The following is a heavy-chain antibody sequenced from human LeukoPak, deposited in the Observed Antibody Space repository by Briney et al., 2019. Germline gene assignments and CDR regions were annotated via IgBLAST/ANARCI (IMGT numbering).Heavy chain of an antibody. V-gene: IGHV3-7*01. CDR3: ARDGAPAAFDI. CDR2: IKQDGSEK. CDR1: GFNFNMYG. J-gene: IGHJ3*02. D-gene: IGHD3-16*01. Sequence: GGSLRLSCEVSGFNFNMYGMHWVRQAPGKGLEWVANIKQDGSEKYYVDSVKGRFTISRDNAKNSLYLQMNSLRAEDTAVYYCARDGAPAAFDIWGQGTMVTVSS.